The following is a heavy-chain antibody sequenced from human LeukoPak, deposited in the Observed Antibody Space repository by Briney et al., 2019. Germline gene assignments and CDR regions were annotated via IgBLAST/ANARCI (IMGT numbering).Heavy chain of an antibody. J-gene: IGHJ4*02. CDR1: GFTFSDYY. V-gene: IGHV3-11*06. D-gene: IGHD3-9*01. Sequence: GGSLRLSCAASGFTFSDYYMSWIRQAPGKGLEWVSYISSSSSYTNYADSVKGRFTISRDNAKNSLYLQMNSLRAEDTAVYYCAGVYYDILTVYSRYFAYGGQGPLVTVSS. CDR2: ISSSSSYT. CDR3: AGVYYDILTVYSRYFAY.